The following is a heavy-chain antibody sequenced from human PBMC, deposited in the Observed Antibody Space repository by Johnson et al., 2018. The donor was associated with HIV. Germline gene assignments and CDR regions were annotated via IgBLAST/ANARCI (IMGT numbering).Heavy chain of an antibody. J-gene: IGHJ3*02. Sequence: VQLVESGGGLVQPGGSLRLSCAASGFSFRSYWMTWVRQAPGKGLEWVANIKQDGSEKYYVDSVKVGFTISRDNAKNSLYLQMNSLRAEDTAVYSCAREVPAVGDAFDIWGQGTMVTVSS. CDR3: AREVPAVGDAFDI. D-gene: IGHD2-2*01. V-gene: IGHV3-7*01. CDR2: IKQDGSEK. CDR1: GFSFRSYW.